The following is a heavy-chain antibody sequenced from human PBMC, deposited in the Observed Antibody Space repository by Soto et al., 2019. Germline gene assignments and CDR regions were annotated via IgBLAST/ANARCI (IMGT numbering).Heavy chain of an antibody. J-gene: IGHJ6*02. V-gene: IGHV4-31*03. CDR1: GGSISSGGYY. D-gene: IGHD1-1*01. Sequence: NPSETLSLTCTVSGGSISSGGYYWSWIRQHPGKGLEWIGYIYYSGSTYYNPSLKSRVTISVDTSKNQFSLKLSSVTAADTAVYYCARGYGGVDDGYYYGMDVWGQGTTVTVSS. CDR2: IYYSGST. CDR3: ARGYGGVDDGYYYGMDV.